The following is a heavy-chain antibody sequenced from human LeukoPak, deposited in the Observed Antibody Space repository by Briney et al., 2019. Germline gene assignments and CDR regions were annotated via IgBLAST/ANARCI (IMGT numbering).Heavy chain of an antibody. CDR1: GITLSNYG. V-gene: IGHV3-21*01. CDR2: ISSSSSYI. J-gene: IGHJ4*02. Sequence: GGSLRLSCAVSGITLSNYGMNWVRQAPGKGLEWVSSISSSSSYIYYADSVKGRFTISRDNAKNSLYLQMNSLRAEDAAVYYCARGLLYYYDSSGYLEFDYWGQGTLVTVSS. CDR3: ARGLLYYYDSSGYLEFDY. D-gene: IGHD3-22*01.